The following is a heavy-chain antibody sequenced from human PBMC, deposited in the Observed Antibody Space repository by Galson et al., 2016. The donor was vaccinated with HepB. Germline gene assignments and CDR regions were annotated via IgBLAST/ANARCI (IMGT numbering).Heavy chain of an antibody. CDR2: IYPGDSDT. V-gene: IGHV5-51*01. D-gene: IGHD4-17*01. J-gene: IGHJ1*01. CDR1: GYTFTSYW. CDR3: AIMRYGLEYFQD. Sequence: QSGAEVTKPGESLKISCKGSGYTFTSYWIGWVRQMPGKGLEWMGIIYPGDSDTRYSPSFQGQVTISADNSISTAYLQWSSLKASATAMYYCAIMRYGLEYFQDWGQGTLGTVSS.